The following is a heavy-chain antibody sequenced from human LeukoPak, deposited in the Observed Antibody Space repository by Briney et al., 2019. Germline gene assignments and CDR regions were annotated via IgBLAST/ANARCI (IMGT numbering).Heavy chain of an antibody. CDR3: ARQIPRKYYYGSGSIYYFDY. CDR1: GYSFTSYW. V-gene: IGHV5-51*01. CDR2: IYPGDSDT. J-gene: IGHJ4*02. Sequence: GESLKISCKGSGYSFTSYWIGWVRQMPGKGLEWMGIIYPGDSDTGYSPSFQGQVTISADKSISTAYLQWSSLKASDTAMYYCARQIPRKYYYGSGSIYYFDYWGQGTLVTVSS. D-gene: IGHD3-10*01.